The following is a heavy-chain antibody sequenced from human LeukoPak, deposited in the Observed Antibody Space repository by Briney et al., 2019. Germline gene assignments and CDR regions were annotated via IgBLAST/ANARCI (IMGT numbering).Heavy chain of an antibody. D-gene: IGHD6-19*01. CDR1: GFTFSSYE. J-gene: IGHJ4*02. CDR3: AREELRYSSGSSHSYFDY. V-gene: IGHV3-48*03. Sequence: PGGSLRLSCAASGFTFSSYEMNWVRQAPGKGLGWVSYISSSGSTIYYADSVKGRFTISRDNAKNPLYLQMDSLRAEDTAVYYCAREELRYSSGSSHSYFDYWGQGTLVTVSS. CDR2: ISSSGSTI.